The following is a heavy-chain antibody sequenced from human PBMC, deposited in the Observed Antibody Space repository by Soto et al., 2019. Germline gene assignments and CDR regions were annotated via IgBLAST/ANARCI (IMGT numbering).Heavy chain of an antibody. V-gene: IGHV1-69*13. J-gene: IGHJ6*02. CDR1: GGTFNTSA. CDR3: AIAEDFWSGYSDYYYAMDV. D-gene: IGHD3-3*01. CDR2: IIPIFGTA. Sequence: SVKVSCKSSGGTFNTSAISCVLQPPGQGIEWMGGIIPIFGTAYYAQKFQGRVTIIADESTSTAYMELTSLRSEDTAVYYCAIAEDFWSGYSDYYYAMDVWGQGTTVTVSS.